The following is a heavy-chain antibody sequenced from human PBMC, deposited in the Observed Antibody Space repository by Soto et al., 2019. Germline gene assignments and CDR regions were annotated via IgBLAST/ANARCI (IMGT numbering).Heavy chain of an antibody. CDR1: GYHFTNYW. CDR3: ARSYFADYQYYFDY. J-gene: IGHJ4*01. Sequence: PGESLKISCKGSGYHFTNYWIGWVRQMPGKGLEWMGIIYPGDSDTRYGPSFQGQVTISADKSISTSYLQWNSLRASDTAMYFCARSYFADYQYYFDYWGHGTLVTVSS. CDR2: IYPGDSDT. V-gene: IGHV5-51*01. D-gene: IGHD4-17*01.